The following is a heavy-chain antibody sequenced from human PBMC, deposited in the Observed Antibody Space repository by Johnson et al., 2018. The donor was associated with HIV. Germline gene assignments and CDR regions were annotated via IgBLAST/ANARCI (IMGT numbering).Heavy chain of an antibody. CDR2: IWYDGSNK. CDR1: GFTFSSYG. CDR3: ARGLGGYDSSGYYWTDAFDI. J-gene: IGHJ3*02. Sequence: QVQLVESGGGVVQPGRSLRLSCAASGFTFSSYGMHWVRQAPGKGLEWVAVIWYDGSNKYYADSVKGRFTISRDNSKNTLYLQMNSLRAEDTAVYYCARGLGGYDSSGYYWTDAFDIWGQGTMVAVSS. D-gene: IGHD3-22*01. V-gene: IGHV3-33*01.